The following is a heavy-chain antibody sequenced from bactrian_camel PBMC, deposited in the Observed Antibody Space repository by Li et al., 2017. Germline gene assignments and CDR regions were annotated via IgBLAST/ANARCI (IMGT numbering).Heavy chain of an antibody. CDR2: ISIGGGTT. D-gene: IGHD5*01. J-gene: IGHJ4*01. CDR1: GNRVSTYC. V-gene: IGHV3S40*01. CDR3: AAHPSRRIGSSLYTYDYNS. Sequence: VQLVESGGGSVQAGGSLRLSCAGSGNRVSTYCMGWFRQAPGKGLEWVSRISIGGGTTYYADSVKGRFTISRDNAKNTLYLQMNSLKPEDTAMYYCAAHPSRRIGSSLYTYDYNSWGQGTQVTVS.